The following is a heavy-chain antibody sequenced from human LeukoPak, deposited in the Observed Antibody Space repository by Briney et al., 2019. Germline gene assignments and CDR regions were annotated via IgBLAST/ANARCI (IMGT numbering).Heavy chain of an antibody. Sequence: GASVKVSCKASGYTFTSYGISWVRQAPGQGLEWMGWISAYNGNTNYAQKLQGRVTMTTDTSTSTAYMELRSLRSDDTAAYYCARDRNYDILTGYYPGLDYWSQGTLVTVSS. CDR3: ARDRNYDILTGYYPGLDY. CDR2: ISAYNGNT. D-gene: IGHD3-9*01. J-gene: IGHJ4*02. CDR1: GYTFTSYG. V-gene: IGHV1-18*01.